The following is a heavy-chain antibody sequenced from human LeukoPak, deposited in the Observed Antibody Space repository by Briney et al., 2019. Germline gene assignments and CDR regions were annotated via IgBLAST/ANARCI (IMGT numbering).Heavy chain of an antibody. CDR3: AKARIAAAGTGAFDV. CDR2: FSATDGSS. V-gene: IGHV3-23*01. CDR1: GFTVSSYG. Sequence: GGSLRLSCAASGFTVSSYGMTWVRQAPGKGLEWVSAFSATDGSSQYAESVKGRFTISRDNSKNSLYLQMNSLRDEDTAVYYCAKARIAAAGTGAFDVWGQGTMVTVSS. D-gene: IGHD6-13*01. J-gene: IGHJ3*01.